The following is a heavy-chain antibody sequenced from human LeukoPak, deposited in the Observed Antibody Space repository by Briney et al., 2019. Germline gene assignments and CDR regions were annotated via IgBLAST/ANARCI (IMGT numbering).Heavy chain of an antibody. D-gene: IGHD6-6*01. V-gene: IGHV4-34*01. CDR1: GGSXSXXY. Sequence: TXSXTCAVXGGSXSXXYWSWIRQPPGXGLEWIGEVNHSGSTNYNPSLKSRVTISVDTSKKQFSLNLTSVTAADTAMYYCARASTIAALSFWGQGTLVTVSP. CDR3: ARASTIAALSF. CDR2: VNHSGST. J-gene: IGHJ4*02.